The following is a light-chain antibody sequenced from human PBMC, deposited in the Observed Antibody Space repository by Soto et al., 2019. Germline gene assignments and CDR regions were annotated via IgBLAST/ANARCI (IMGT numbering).Light chain of an antibody. CDR1: GSDLGDHRF. CDR3: TSYTTKNTVV. Sequence: QSVLTQPASVSGSPGQSVTTSCTATGSDLGDHRFVSWYQHHPDKAPKLIIYEVYSRPSEISIRFSGSKSGNTASLTISGLQAEDEADYYCTSYTTKNTVVFGGGTKVTVL. V-gene: IGLV2-14*01. J-gene: IGLJ2*01. CDR2: EVY.